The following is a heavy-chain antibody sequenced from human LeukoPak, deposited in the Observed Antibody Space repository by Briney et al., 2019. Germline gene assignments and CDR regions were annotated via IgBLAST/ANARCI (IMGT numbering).Heavy chain of an antibody. CDR2: IYYTGST. Sequence: KPSETLSLTCTVSGGSISSYYWSWIRQPPGKGLEWIGYIYYTGSTNYNPSLKRRVTISIEKSKNQFSLKLSSVTAADTAVYYSARSNEGYCSGGSCYSGYYYYMDVWGKGTTVTVSS. CDR3: ARSNEGYCSGGSCYSGYYYYMDV. V-gene: IGHV4-59*01. J-gene: IGHJ6*03. D-gene: IGHD2-15*01. CDR1: GGSISSYY.